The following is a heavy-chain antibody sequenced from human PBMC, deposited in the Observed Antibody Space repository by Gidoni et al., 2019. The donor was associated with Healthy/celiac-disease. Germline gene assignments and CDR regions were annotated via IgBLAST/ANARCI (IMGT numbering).Heavy chain of an antibody. Sequence: QVQLQESCPGLVKPSGTLSLTCAVSGGSTSSSNWWSWVRQPPGKGLEWIGEIYHSGSTNYNPSLKSRVTISVDKSKNQFSLKLSSVTAADTAVYYCARDTLGPKEDWYFDLWGRGTLVTVSS. J-gene: IGHJ2*01. CDR2: IYHSGST. CDR3: ARDTLGPKEDWYFDL. CDR1: GGSTSSSNW. V-gene: IGHV4-4*02.